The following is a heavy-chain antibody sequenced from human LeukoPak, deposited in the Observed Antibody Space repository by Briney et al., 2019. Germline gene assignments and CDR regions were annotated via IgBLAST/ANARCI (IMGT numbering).Heavy chain of an antibody. D-gene: IGHD6-13*01. V-gene: IGHV4-4*02. Sequence: SETLPLTCAVSGGSISSSNWWSWVRQPPGKGLEWIGEIYHSGSTNYNPSLKSRVTISVDKSKNQFSLKLSSVTAADTAVFYCARGYSSSWYDWFDPWGQGTLVTVSS. CDR1: GGSISSSNW. CDR2: IYHSGST. J-gene: IGHJ5*02. CDR3: ARGYSSSWYDWFDP.